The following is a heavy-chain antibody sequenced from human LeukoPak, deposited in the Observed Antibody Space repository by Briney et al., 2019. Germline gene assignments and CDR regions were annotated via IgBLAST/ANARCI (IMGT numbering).Heavy chain of an antibody. D-gene: IGHD5-12*01. J-gene: IGHJ3*02. V-gene: IGHV4-59*12. CDR3: ARVKWRDRSAFDI. Sequence: ETLSLTCTVSGGSISSYYWSWIRQPPGKGLEWIGYIYYSGSTNYNPSLKSRVTISVDTSKNQFSLKLSSVTAADTAVYYCARVKWRDRSAFDIWGQGTMVTVSS. CDR2: IYYSGST. CDR1: GGSISSYY.